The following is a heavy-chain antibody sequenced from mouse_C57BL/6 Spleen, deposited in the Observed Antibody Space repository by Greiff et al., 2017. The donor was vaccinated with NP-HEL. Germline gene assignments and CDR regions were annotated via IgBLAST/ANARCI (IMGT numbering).Heavy chain of an antibody. CDR2: IYPGSGST. Sequence: QVHVKQPGAELVKPGASVKMSCKASGYTFTSYWITWVKQRPGQGLEWIGDIYPGSGSTNYNEKFKSKATLTVDTSSSTAYMQLSSLTSEDSAVYYCAREEYDYGTGYWYFDVWGTGTTVTVSS. CDR3: AREEYDYGTGYWYFDV. D-gene: IGHD2-4*01. CDR1: GYTFTSYW. V-gene: IGHV1-55*01. J-gene: IGHJ1*03.